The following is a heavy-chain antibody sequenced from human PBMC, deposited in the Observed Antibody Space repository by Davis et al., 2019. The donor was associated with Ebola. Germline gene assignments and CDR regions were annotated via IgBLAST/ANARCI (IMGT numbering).Heavy chain of an antibody. J-gene: IGHJ4*02. CDR3: ARGPNVYYDPSGNRLDN. CDR2: ITDRGNT. Sequence: MPSETLSLTCAVSGVSFSAYYCSWVRQPPGKGLEWIGQITDRGNTNYNPAPKSRVTMSIGASHKRFSLQLTSVTAADTAVYYCARGPNVYYDPSGNRLDNWGQGTLVSVSS. CDR1: GVSFSAYY. D-gene: IGHD3-22*01. V-gene: IGHV4-34*01.